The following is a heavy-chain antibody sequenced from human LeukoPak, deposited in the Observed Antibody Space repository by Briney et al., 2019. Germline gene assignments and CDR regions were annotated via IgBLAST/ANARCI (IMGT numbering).Heavy chain of an antibody. Sequence: PGGSLRLSCAASGFTFSDYSMNWVRQAPGKGLEWVSSISSASTYISYADSVKGRFTISRDNAKNSLYLQMNNLRAEDTAVYYCARGRFGELSLYYFDYWGQGTLVTVSS. V-gene: IGHV3-21*01. J-gene: IGHJ4*02. CDR2: ISSASTYI. D-gene: IGHD3-10*01. CDR1: GFTFSDYS. CDR3: ARGRFGELSLYYFDY.